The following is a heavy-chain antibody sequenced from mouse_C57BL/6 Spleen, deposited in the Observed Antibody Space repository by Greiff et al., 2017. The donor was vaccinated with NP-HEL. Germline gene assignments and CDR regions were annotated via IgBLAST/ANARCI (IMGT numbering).Heavy chain of an antibody. J-gene: IGHJ2*01. D-gene: IGHD2-4*01. CDR2: IYPGNSDT. Sequence: EVQLQQSGTVLARPGASVKMSCKTSGYTFTSYWMHWVKQRPGQGLEWIGAIYPGNSDTSYNQKFKGKAKLTAVTSASTAYMELSSLTNEDSAVYYCTREIYYDYDGYFDYWGQGTTLTVSS. V-gene: IGHV1-5*01. CDR1: GYTFTSYW. CDR3: TREIYYDYDGYFDY.